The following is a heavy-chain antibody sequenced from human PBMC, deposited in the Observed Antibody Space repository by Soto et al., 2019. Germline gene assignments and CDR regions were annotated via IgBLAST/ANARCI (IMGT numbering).Heavy chain of an antibody. D-gene: IGHD3-22*01. CDR1: GLTFSSYA. CDR3: AKMGRINYYDSSGYYYSYAFDI. CDR2: ISGSGGST. J-gene: IGHJ3*02. Sequence: GGSLRLSCAASGLTFSSYAMSWVRQAPGKGLEWVSAISGSGGSTYYADSVKGRFTISRDNSKNTLYLQMNSLRAEDTAVYYCAKMGRINYYDSSGYYYSYAFDIWGQGTMVTVSS. V-gene: IGHV3-23*01.